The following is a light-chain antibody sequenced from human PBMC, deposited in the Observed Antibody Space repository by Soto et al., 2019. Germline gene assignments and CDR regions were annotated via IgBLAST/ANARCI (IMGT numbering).Light chain of an antibody. CDR3: QQYNNWPPIN. CDR1: QSVSSN. V-gene: IGKV3D-15*01. J-gene: IGKJ5*01. Sequence: EIVLTHSPATLSFSPLEMATLSCSSSQSVSSNLAWYQQKPGQAPRLLIYGASTRATGIPARFSGSGSGTEFTLTISSLQSEDFAVYYCQQYNNWPPINFGQGTRLEIK. CDR2: GAS.